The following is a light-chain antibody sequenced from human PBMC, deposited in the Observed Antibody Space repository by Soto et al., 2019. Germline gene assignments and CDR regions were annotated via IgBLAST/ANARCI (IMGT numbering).Light chain of an antibody. J-gene: IGLJ1*01. CDR1: SSNIGSNY. CDR3: AAWDESLRGLYV. V-gene: IGLV1-47*01. CDR2: RNN. Sequence: QSVLTQPPSASGTPGQRGTISCSGSSSNIGSNYVYWYQQLPGTAPKLLIYRNNQRPSGVPDRFSGSKSGTSASLDISGPRSEVEAEYYCAAWDESLRGLYVFRTGTKLNAL.